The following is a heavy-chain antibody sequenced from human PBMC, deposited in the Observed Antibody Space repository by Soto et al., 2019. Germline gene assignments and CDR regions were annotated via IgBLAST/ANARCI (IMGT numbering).Heavy chain of an antibody. V-gene: IGHV1-18*01. D-gene: IGHD2-8*01. CDR1: GYTFTNYG. CDR2: TSAYNGNT. Sequence: QVQVVQSGGEVKKPGASVKVSCKTSGYTFTNYGISWVRQAPGRGLEWLGWTSAYNGNTNYAQKFQGRVTMTTDTSTSTVYMELRSLRSDDTAVYYCARDSTNRAKFEYWGQGTLVTVSS. CDR3: ARDSTNRAKFEY. J-gene: IGHJ4*02.